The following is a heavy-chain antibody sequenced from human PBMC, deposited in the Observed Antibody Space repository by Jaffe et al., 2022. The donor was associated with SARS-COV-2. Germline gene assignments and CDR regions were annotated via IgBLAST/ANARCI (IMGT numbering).Heavy chain of an antibody. D-gene: IGHD6-19*01. Sequence: QVQLQESGPGLVKPSQTLSLTCTVSGGSISSGSYYWSWIRQPAGKGLEWIGRIYTSGSTNYNPSLKSRVTISVDTSKNQFSLKLSSVTAADTAVYYCARDRGRVVAGTTLYYYGMDVWGQGTTVTVSS. CDR2: IYTSGST. V-gene: IGHV4-61*02. J-gene: IGHJ6*02. CDR1: GGSISSGSYY. CDR3: ARDRGRVVAGTTLYYYGMDV.